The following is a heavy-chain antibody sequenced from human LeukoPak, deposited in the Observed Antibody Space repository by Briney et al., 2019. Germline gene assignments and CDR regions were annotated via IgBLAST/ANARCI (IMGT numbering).Heavy chain of an antibody. D-gene: IGHD1-26*01. CDR2: INPSGGST. CDR3: ARQTVGAYDAFDI. V-gene: IGHV1-46*01. J-gene: IGHJ3*02. Sequence: RASVNVSCTASGYTFTSYYMHWVRQAPGQGLEWMGIINPSGGSTSYAQKFQGRVTMTRDTSTSTVYMELSSLRSEDTAVYYCARQTVGAYDAFDIWGQGTMVTVSS. CDR1: GYTFTSYY.